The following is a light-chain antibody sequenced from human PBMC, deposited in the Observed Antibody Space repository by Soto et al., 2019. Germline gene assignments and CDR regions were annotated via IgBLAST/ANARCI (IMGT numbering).Light chain of an antibody. Sequence: DIVMTQSPDSLAVSLGERATINCKSSQSVFYSSTNKKYLAWYQQKQGQPXKXXIYWASTRESGVPDRFSGSGSGTDLTLTISSLQAEDVEVYYCQQYYSTPPTFGQGTKVDIK. CDR1: QSVFYSSTNKKY. CDR3: QQYYSTPPT. J-gene: IGKJ1*01. CDR2: WAS. V-gene: IGKV4-1*01.